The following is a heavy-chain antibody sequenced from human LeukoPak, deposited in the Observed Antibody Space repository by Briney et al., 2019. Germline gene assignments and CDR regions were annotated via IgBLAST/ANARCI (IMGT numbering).Heavy chain of an antibody. V-gene: IGHV3-43*02. Sequence: GGSLRLSCAASGFTFDDYAMRWVRQAPGKGLEWVSLISGDGGSTYYADSVKDRFTISRDNSKNSLYLQMNSLRTEDTASYYCAKDIPEGGIDYWGQGTLVTVSS. CDR2: ISGDGGST. J-gene: IGHJ4*02. CDR3: AKDIPEGGIDY. D-gene: IGHD3-16*01. CDR1: GFTFDDYA.